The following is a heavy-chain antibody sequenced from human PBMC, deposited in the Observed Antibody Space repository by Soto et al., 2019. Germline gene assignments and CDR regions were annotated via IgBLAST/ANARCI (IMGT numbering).Heavy chain of an antibody. V-gene: IGHV3-53*01. Sequence: EVQLMESGGGLIQPGGSLRLSCAASGFTVSSNYMSWVRQAPGKGLEWVSVIYSGGGTYYADSVKGRFTISRDNSKNTLYLQMNSLRAEDTAIYYCARAVIEGYYDSSPYYFDYWGQGTLVTVSS. CDR1: GFTVSSNY. D-gene: IGHD3-22*01. CDR3: ARAVIEGYYDSSPYYFDY. CDR2: IYSGGGT. J-gene: IGHJ4*02.